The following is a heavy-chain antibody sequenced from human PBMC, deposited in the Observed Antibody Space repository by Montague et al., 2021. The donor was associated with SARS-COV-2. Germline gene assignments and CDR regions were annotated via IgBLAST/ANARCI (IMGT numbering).Heavy chain of an antibody. D-gene: IGHD5-12*01. Sequence: PALVKPTQTLTLTCTFSGVSLSTSGMCVCWIRQPPGKALEWLALIDWDDDKYYSTSLKTRLTISKDTSKNQVVLTMTNMDPVDTATYYCARIVLEQMVGGGGGTITVHRFSDYWRQGSLLT. CDR1: GVSLSTSGMC. V-gene: IGHV2-70*01. J-gene: IGHJ4*02. CDR2: IDWDDDK. CDR3: ARIVLEQMVGGGGGTITVHRFSDY.